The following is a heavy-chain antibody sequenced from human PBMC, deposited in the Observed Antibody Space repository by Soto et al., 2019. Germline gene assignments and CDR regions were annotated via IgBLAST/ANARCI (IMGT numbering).Heavy chain of an antibody. Sequence: PGGSLRLSCAASGFTFSIYAMSWVRQAPGKGLDWVSTISSSGGGTYYADSVKGRFTISRDNSKNTVYLQMNSLRDEDTALYYCYYYDSSGYGYNWFDPWGQGTLVTVPQ. J-gene: IGHJ5*02. V-gene: IGHV3-23*01. CDR1: GFTFSIYA. CDR3: YYYDSSGYGYNWFDP. CDR2: ISSSGGGT. D-gene: IGHD3-22*01.